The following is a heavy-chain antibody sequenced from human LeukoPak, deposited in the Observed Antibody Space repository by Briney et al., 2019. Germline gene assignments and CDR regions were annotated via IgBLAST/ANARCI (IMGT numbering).Heavy chain of an antibody. V-gene: IGHV4-30-4*08. CDR2: IFYSGST. CDR1: GGSFSGYY. J-gene: IGHJ4*02. CDR3: ARVLQVGTTTKFDS. D-gene: IGHD1-26*01. Sequence: SETLSLTCAVYGGSFSGYYWSWIRQPPGRGLEWIGYIFYSGSTYYNPSLKSRVTISIDTSKNQFSLKLSSVTAADTAMYYCARVLQVGTTTKFDSWGQGTLVTVSS.